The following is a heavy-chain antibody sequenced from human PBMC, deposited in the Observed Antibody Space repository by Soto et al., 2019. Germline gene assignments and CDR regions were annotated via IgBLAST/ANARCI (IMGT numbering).Heavy chain of an antibody. CDR1: GYTFSSYA. D-gene: IGHD6-19*01. V-gene: IGHV1-3*04. CDR2: ISSGNDNT. Sequence: QVQLVQSGAEVKKPGASVKVSCKASGYTFSSYAMHWARQAPGQRLEWMGWISSGNDNTKYSQKFQDRVTITRDTSASTAYMELSSLTFEDTAVYYCARDEEVASGNWGQGTLVTVSS. CDR3: ARDEEVASGN. J-gene: IGHJ4*02.